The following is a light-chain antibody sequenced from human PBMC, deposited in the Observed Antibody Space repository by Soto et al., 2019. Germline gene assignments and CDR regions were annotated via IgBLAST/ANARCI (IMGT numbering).Light chain of an antibody. CDR1: QSLSSSQ. Sequence: EIVLAQSPGTLSLSPGERATLSCRASQSLSSSQLAWYQQKPGQAPRLPIHDASSRATGISDRFTGSVSGTDFTLTITTLEPEDFAVYYCQQYGSSPRTFGLGTKVDIK. CDR2: DAS. CDR3: QQYGSSPRT. J-gene: IGKJ1*01. V-gene: IGKV3-20*01.